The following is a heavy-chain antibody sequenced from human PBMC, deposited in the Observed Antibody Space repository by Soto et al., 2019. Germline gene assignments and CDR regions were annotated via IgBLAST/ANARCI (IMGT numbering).Heavy chain of an antibody. D-gene: IGHD6-19*01. CDR3: AEDRGIAVAPYWYFDL. Sequence: EVQLLESGGGLVQPGGSLRLSCAASGFTFSSYAMSWVRQAPGKGLEWVSAISGSGGSTYYADSVKGRFTISRDNSKNTLYLQMNSLRAEDTAVCYCAEDRGIAVAPYWYFDLWGRGTLVTVSS. CDR2: ISGSGGST. CDR1: GFTFSSYA. J-gene: IGHJ2*01. V-gene: IGHV3-23*01.